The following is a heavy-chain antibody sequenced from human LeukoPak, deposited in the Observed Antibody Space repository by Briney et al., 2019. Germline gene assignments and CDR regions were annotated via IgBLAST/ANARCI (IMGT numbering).Heavy chain of an antibody. D-gene: IGHD6-13*01. V-gene: IGHV3-7*01. CDR2: IKQDGSEK. Sequence: GGSLRLSCAASGFTFRSYWMSWVRQAPGKGLEWVANIKQDGSEKYYVDSVKGRFTISRDNAKNSLYLQMNSLRAEDTAVYYCARDRSSWYEYWGQGTLVTVSS. CDR3: ARDRSSWYEY. CDR1: GFTFRSYW. J-gene: IGHJ4*02.